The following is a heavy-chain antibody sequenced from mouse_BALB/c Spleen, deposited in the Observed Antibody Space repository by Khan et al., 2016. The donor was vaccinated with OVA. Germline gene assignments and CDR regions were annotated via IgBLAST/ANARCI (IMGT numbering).Heavy chain of an antibody. J-gene: IGHJ2*01. V-gene: IGHV3-2*02. CDR2: ISYSGDT. CDR3: ASMILYYYGSNFDGYYFDY. Sequence: VQLQESGPGLVKPSQSLSLTCTVTGYSITSDYAWNWIRQFPGNKLEWMGYISYSGDTAYNPSLKSRISITRDTSKNQFFLQLTSETTEDIATYYCASMILYYYGSNFDGYYFDYWGQGTTLTVSS. D-gene: IGHD1-1*01. CDR1: GYSITSDYA.